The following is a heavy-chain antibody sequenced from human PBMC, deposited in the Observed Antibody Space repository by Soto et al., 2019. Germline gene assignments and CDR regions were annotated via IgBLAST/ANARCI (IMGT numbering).Heavy chain of an antibody. Sequence: EVQLLESGGGLVQPGGSLRLSCAASGFTFSSYAMSWVRQAPGKGLEWVSAISGSGGSTYYADSVKGRFTNSRDNSKNTLYLQMNSLRAEDTAVYYCAKGMTGYTSSGSDYWGQGTLVTVSS. V-gene: IGHV3-23*01. D-gene: IGHD3-9*01. CDR3: AKGMTGYTSSGSDY. CDR1: GFTFSSYA. J-gene: IGHJ4*02. CDR2: ISGSGGST.